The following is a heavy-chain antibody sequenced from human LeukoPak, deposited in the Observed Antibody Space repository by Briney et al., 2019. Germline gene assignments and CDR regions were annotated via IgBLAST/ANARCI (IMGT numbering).Heavy chain of an antibody. D-gene: IGHD4-17*01. Sequence: APVKVSCKASGYTFTGYYMHWVRQAPGQGLEWMGWINPNSGGTNYAQKFQGRVTMTRDTSISTAYMELSRLRSDDTAVYYCAKPHDYGLDAFDIWGQGTMVTVSS. CDR2: INPNSGGT. V-gene: IGHV1-2*02. CDR1: GYTFTGYY. J-gene: IGHJ3*02. CDR3: AKPHDYGLDAFDI.